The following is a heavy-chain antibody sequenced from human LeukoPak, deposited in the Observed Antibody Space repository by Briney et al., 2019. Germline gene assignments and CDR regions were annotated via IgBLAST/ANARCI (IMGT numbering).Heavy chain of an antibody. Sequence: GRSLRLSCAASGFTFSSYGMHWVRQAPGKGLEWVAVIWYDGSNKYYADSVKGRFTISRDNSKNTLYLQMNSLRAEDTAVYYCARDGQLVGALSYYYYGMDVWGQGTTVTVPS. V-gene: IGHV3-33*01. CDR1: GFTFSSYG. CDR2: IWYDGSNK. CDR3: ARDGQLVGALSYYYYGMDV. D-gene: IGHD1-26*01. J-gene: IGHJ6*02.